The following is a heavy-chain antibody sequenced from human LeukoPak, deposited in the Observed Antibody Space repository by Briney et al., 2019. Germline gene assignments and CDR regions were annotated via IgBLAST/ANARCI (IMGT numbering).Heavy chain of an antibody. CDR2: VYSGGST. J-gene: IGHJ3*01. CDR3: ARFRGSWFFDV. V-gene: IGHV3-53*01. CDR1: GVTVSSKD. D-gene: IGHD6-13*01. Sequence: GGSLRLSCAASGVTVSSKDMSWVRQAPGKGLEWVSTVYSGGSTYYADPVKGRFTISRDNSKNTLFLQMNSLRAEDTAVYYCARFRGSWFFDVWRQGTMVTVSS.